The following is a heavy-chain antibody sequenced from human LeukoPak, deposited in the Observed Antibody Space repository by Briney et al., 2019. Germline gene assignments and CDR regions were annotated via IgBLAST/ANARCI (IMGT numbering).Heavy chain of an antibody. V-gene: IGHV4-59*01. CDR3: ARVGYYDILTGYRRWGHFDY. J-gene: IGHJ4*02. Sequence: SETLSLTCTVSGGSLSSYYWSWVRQPPGKGLEWVGYIYYSGSTNYNPSLKSRVPISVDTSKNQFSLKLGSVTAADTAVYYCARVGYYDILTGYRRWGHFDYWGQGTLVTVSS. D-gene: IGHD3-9*01. CDR2: IYYSGST. CDR1: GGSLSSYY.